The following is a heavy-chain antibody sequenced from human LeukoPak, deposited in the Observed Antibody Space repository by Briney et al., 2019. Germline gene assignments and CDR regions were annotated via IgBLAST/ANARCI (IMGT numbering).Heavy chain of an antibody. V-gene: IGHV3-30*18. CDR1: GFSFSGYG. D-gene: IGHD2-2*01. CDR2: ISYDGSKK. CDR3: AKDSTTVLDY. J-gene: IGHJ4*02. Sequence: PGGSLRLSCAASGFSFSGYGMHWARKAPGKGLEWVALISYDGSKKYYADSVKGRFTISRDNFENTLHLQMNSLRSEDTAMYYCAKDSTTVLDYWGQGTLVTVSS.